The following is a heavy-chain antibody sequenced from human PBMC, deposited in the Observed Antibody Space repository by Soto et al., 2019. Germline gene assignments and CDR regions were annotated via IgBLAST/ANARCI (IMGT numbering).Heavy chain of an antibody. CDR2: ISAYNGNT. CDR3: ARVGPITIFSLGRWFDP. CDR1: GYTFTSYG. D-gene: IGHD3-9*01. J-gene: IGHJ5*02. Sequence: ASVKVSCKASGYTFTSYGISWVRQAPGQGLEWMGWISAYNGNTNYAQKLQGRVTMTTDTSTSTAYMELRSLRSDDTAVYYCARVGPITIFSLGRWFDPLGQGTLVTVSS. V-gene: IGHV1-18*04.